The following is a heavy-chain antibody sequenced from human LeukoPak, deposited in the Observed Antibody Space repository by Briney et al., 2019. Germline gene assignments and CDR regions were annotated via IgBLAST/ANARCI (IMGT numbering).Heavy chain of an antibody. CDR3: AREGDFRHFDY. CDR1: GGSITSYY. CDR2: IYYSGRT. D-gene: IGHD2-21*02. Sequence: SETLSLTCTVSGGSITSYYWSWIRQPSGKGLEWIGYIYYSGRTNYNPSLKSRVTISVDTSKNQFSLKLSSVTAADTAVYYCAREGDFRHFDYWGQGTLVTVSS. J-gene: IGHJ4*02. V-gene: IGHV4-59*01.